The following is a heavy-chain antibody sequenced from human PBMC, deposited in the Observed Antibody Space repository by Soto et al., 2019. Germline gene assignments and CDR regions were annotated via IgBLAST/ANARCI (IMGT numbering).Heavy chain of an antibody. Sequence: PSETLSLTCTVSGGSISSGDYYWSWIRQPPGKGLEWIGYIYYSGSTYYNPSLKSRVTISVDTSKNQFSLKLSSVTAADTAVYYCAREFAYYDFWSGYRANHYYYYGMDVWGQGTTVTVSS. CDR2: IYYSGST. V-gene: IGHV4-30-4*01. CDR1: GGSISSGDYY. J-gene: IGHJ6*02. CDR3: AREFAYYDFWSGYRANHYYYYGMDV. D-gene: IGHD3-3*01.